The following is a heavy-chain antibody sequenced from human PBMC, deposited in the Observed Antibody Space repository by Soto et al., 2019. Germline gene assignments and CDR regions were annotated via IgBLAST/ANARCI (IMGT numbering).Heavy chain of an antibody. CDR3: ARPGSGYDVLTGHYFYYYHAMDV. CDR1: GFLFNTYA. Sequence: XESLGLSCTTSGFLFNTYAMHGVRQAPGKGLEWVAVMSHDGSNTYYADSVKGRFTISRDNPKNTLYLQMDTLRTDDTAVYYCARPGSGYDVLTGHYFYYYHAMDVWGQGTTVTVSS. D-gene: IGHD3-9*01. J-gene: IGHJ6*02. CDR2: MSHDGSNT. V-gene: IGHV3-30-3*01.